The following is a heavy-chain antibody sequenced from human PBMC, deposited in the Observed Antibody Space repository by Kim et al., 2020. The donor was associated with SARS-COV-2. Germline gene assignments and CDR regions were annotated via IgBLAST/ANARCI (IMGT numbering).Heavy chain of an antibody. CDR2: IYTSGST. CDR1: GGSISSGSYY. V-gene: IGHV4-61*02. J-gene: IGHJ4*02. D-gene: IGHD4-17*01. CDR3: ARDYGDSFDY. Sequence: SETLSLTCTVSGGSISSGSYYWSWIRQPAGKGLEWIGRIYTSGSTNYNPSLKSRVTISVDTSKNQFSLKLSSVTAADTAVYYCARDYGDSFDYWGQGTLVTVSS.